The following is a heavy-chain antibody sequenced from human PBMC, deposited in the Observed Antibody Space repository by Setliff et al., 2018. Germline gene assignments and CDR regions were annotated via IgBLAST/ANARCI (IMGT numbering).Heavy chain of an antibody. V-gene: IGHV3-11*04. J-gene: IGHJ4*02. Sequence: PGESLKISCAASGFTLGDYYMTWIRQAPGKGLEWVSHITSSGRTIFYADSVKGRFIISRDNAKNSVYLQMNSLIADDTAVYYCVRVRSLLFDYWGQGALVTVSS. CDR1: GFTLGDYY. CDR3: VRVRSLLFDY. D-gene: IGHD3-10*01. CDR2: ITSSGRTI.